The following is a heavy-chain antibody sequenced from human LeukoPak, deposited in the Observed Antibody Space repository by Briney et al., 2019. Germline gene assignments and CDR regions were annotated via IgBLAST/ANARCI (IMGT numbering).Heavy chain of an antibody. D-gene: IGHD1-26*01. V-gene: IGHV4-34*01. CDR1: GGSFSGYY. CDR2: INHSGST. J-gene: IGHJ4*02. CDR3: ARLGFYPGGRDTIDY. Sequence: PSETLSLTCAVYGGSFSGYYWSWIRQPPGKGLEWIGEINHSGSTNYNPSLKSRVTISVDTSKNQFSLKLSSVTAADTAVYYCARLGFYPGGRDTIDYWGQGTLVTVSS.